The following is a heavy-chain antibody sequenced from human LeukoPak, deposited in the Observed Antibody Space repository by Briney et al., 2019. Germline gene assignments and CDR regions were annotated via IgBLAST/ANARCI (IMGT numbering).Heavy chain of an antibody. Sequence: SETLSLACTVSGGSISSHYWSWIRQPAGKGLEWIGRIYTSGSTNYNPSLKSRVTMSVDTSKNQFSLKLTSVTAADTAVYYCARLYLPATRSDYWGQGTLVTVSS. J-gene: IGHJ4*02. V-gene: IGHV4-4*07. CDR2: IYTSGST. CDR1: GGSISSHY. CDR3: ARLYLPATRSDY. D-gene: IGHD5-24*01.